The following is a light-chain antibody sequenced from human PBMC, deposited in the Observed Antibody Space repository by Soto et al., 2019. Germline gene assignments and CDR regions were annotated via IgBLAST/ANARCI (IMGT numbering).Light chain of an antibody. V-gene: IGKV3-11*01. CDR1: QSISRH. CDR2: DAS. J-gene: IGKJ4*01. Sequence: EIVLTQSPATLSLSPGERATLSCRASQSISRHLVWYQQKPGQAPRLLMYDASNRATGIPARFSGSGSGTDFTLTISSLEPEDFAVYYCQQRPNWPLTFGGGTKVEIK. CDR3: QQRPNWPLT.